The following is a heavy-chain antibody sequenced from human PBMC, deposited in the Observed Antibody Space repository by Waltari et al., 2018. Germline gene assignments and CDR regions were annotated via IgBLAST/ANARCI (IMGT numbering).Heavy chain of an antibody. CDR1: GDSVPSNSSA. CDR3: ARGGVGSTAGFDY. Sequence: QVQLQQSGPGLVKPSQPLSLTCAISGDSVPSNSSAWNWIRQSPSRGLEWLGRTYYRSKWYNEYAVSVKSRININPDISKNQFSLQLNSVTPEDTAVYYCARGGVGSTAGFDYWGQETLVTVSS. J-gene: IGHJ4*02. CDR2: TYYRSKWYN. D-gene: IGHD1-26*01. V-gene: IGHV6-1*01.